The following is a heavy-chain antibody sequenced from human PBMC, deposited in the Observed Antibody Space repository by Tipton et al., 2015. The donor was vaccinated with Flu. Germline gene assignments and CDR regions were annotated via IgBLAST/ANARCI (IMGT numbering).Heavy chain of an antibody. CDR3: ATLIGFADWFDP. Sequence: QVQLVQSGAEVKKPGASVKVSCKASGYTFTSYYIHCVRQAPGQGLEWMGIINPSGGSTSYAQKFQGRVTMTRDTSTNTVYMELSSLRSEDTAVYYCATLIGFADWFDPWGQGTQVTVSS. J-gene: IGHJ5*02. D-gene: IGHD2-15*01. CDR1: GYTFTSYY. CDR2: INPSGGST. V-gene: IGHV1-46*01.